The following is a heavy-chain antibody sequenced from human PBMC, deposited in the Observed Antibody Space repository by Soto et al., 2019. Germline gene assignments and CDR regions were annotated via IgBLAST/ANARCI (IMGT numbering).Heavy chain of an antibody. CDR1: GFTFRKAI. CDR2: IKKLSDGGKA. J-gene: IGHJ6*02. CDR3: ATALRNNGNDYPFGMDP. D-gene: IGHD1-20*01. Sequence: GGALRISGSASGFTFRKAIINWVRQAPGKGLEWVGRIKKLSDGGKADYSSPVDGRFTISRDDSKSILYLQMNSLRADDTGIYYCATALRNNGNDYPFGMDPRGQGNTVTV. V-gene: IGHV3-15*01.